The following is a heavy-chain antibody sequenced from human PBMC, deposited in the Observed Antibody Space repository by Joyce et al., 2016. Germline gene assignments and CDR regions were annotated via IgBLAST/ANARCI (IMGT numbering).Heavy chain of an antibody. D-gene: IGHD6-13*01. CDR1: GFTFEDYA. J-gene: IGHJ4*02. CDR3: AKDKSSRYNSIWRLFDY. Sequence: EVQLVESGGGLVQPGRSLRLSCAASGFTFEDYAMHWVRQVPGKGLEWVSGISWNSGSIAYADSVKGRFTISRDNAKNSLYLQMNSLTTEDTAFYYCAKDKSSRYNSIWRLFDYWGQGTLVTVSS. V-gene: IGHV3-9*01. CDR2: ISWNSGSI.